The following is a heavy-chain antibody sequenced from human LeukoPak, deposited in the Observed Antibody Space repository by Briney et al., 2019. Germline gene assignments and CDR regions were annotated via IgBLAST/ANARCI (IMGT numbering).Heavy chain of an antibody. Sequence: SETLSLTCTVSGGSISSYYWSWIRQPPGKGLEWIGYIYYSGSTNYNPSLKSRVTISVDTSKNQFSLKLSSATAADTAVYYCARQSLGYCSGGSCYIFDYWGQGTLVTVSS. CDR3: ARQSLGYCSGGSCYIFDY. CDR2: IYYSGST. CDR1: GGSISSYY. V-gene: IGHV4-59*01. D-gene: IGHD2-15*01. J-gene: IGHJ4*02.